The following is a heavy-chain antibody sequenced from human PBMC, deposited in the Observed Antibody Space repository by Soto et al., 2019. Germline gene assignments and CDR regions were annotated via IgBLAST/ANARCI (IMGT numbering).Heavy chain of an antibody. J-gene: IGHJ6*02. Sequence: PSETLSLTCAVYGGSFSGYYWSWIRQPPGKGLEWIGEINHSGSTNYNPSLKSRVTISVDTSKNQFSLKLSSVTAADTAVYYCARDQGYYDFWSGLALVQPPQTDYGMDVWGQGTTVTVSS. CDR1: GGSFSGYY. V-gene: IGHV4-34*01. CDR2: INHSGST. CDR3: ARDQGYYDFWSGLALVQPPQTDYGMDV. D-gene: IGHD3-3*01.